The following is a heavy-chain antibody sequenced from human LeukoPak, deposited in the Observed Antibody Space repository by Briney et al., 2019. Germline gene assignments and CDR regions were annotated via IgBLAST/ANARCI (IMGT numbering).Heavy chain of an antibody. D-gene: IGHD5-12*01. CDR1: GFTFSSFA. V-gene: IGHV3-30-3*01. J-gene: IGHJ6*02. Sequence: GGSLRLSCAASGFTFSSFAMHWVRQPPGKGLEWVAVISYDGGYKYYADSVKGRFTISRDNSKNTLYLQMNSLRAEDTATFYCARDGNSGYDLNYYYGMDFWGQGTTVTVSS. CDR3: ARDGNSGYDLNYYYGMDF. CDR2: ISYDGGYK.